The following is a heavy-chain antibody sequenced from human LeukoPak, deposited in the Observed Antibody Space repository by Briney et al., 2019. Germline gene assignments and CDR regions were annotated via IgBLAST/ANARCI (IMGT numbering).Heavy chain of an antibody. CDR1: GGSISSYY. D-gene: IGHD3-9*01. J-gene: IGHJ5*02. V-gene: IGHV4-59*08. CDR2: IYYSGST. Sequence: ASETLSLTCTVSGGSISSYYWSWIRQPPGKGLEWIGYIYYSGSTNYNPSLKSRVTISVDTSKNQFSLKLSSVTAADTAVYYCARQLVMDSSNWFVPWGQGTLVTVSS. CDR3: ARQLVMDSSNWFVP.